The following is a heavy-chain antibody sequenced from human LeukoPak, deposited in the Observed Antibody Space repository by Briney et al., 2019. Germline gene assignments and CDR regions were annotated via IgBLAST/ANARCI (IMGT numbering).Heavy chain of an antibody. V-gene: IGHV4-39*01. CDR2: IYYSGST. Sequence: NPSETLSLTCTVSGGSISSSSYYWGWIRQPPGKGLEWIGSIYYSGSTYYNPSLKSRVTISVDTSKNQFSLKLSSVTAADTALYYCSRQGTLAIDYWGQGTLVTVSS. J-gene: IGHJ4*02. CDR3: SRQGTLAIDY. CDR1: GGSISSSSYY. D-gene: IGHD1-1*01.